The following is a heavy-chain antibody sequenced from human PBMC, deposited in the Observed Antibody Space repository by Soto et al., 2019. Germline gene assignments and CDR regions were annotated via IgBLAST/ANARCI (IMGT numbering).Heavy chain of an antibody. V-gene: IGHV3-21*01. CDR1: GFTFSSYS. J-gene: IGHJ5*02. CDR2: ISSSSSYI. D-gene: IGHD6-6*01. CDR3: ARDLSSSSPRAPPNWFDP. Sequence: GGSLRLSCAASGFTFSSYSMNWVRQAPGKGLEWVSSISSSSSYIYYADSVKGRFTISRDNAKNSLYLQMNSLRAEDTAVYYCARDLSSSSPRAPPNWFDPWGQGTLLTVSS.